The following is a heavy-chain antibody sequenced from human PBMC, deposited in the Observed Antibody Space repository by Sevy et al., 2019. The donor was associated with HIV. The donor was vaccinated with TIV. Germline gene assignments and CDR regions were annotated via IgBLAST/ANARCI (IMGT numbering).Heavy chain of an antibody. CDR1: GDTFTNNY. Sequence: ASVKVSCKASGDTFTNNYIHWVRQAPGQGLKWMGMVDPSAGNSTYAQKFQGRVTMTRDTSTSILYMDLSSLRSEDTAVYYCVRADPDQHFDSWGQGTLVTVSS. CDR2: VDPSAGNS. J-gene: IGHJ4*02. V-gene: IGHV1-46*01. CDR3: VRADPDQHFDS.